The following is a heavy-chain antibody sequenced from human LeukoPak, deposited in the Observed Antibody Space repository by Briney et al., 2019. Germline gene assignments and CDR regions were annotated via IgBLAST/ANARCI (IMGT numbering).Heavy chain of an antibody. CDR3: ARGPVDFWSGYSDY. V-gene: IGHV1-2*02. CDR2: INPNSGGT. Sequence: ASAKVSCRASGYTFTGYYMHWVRQAPGQGLEWMGWINPNSGGTNYAQKFQGRVTMTRDTSISTAYMELSRLRSDDTAVYYCARGPVDFWSGYSDYWGQGTLVTVSS. J-gene: IGHJ4*02. CDR1: GYTFTGYY. D-gene: IGHD3-3*01.